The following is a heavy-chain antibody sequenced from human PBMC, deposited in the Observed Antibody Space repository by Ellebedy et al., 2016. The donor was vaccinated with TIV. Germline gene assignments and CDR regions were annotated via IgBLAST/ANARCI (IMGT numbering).Heavy chain of an antibody. D-gene: IGHD4-23*01. CDR1: GFTFSSYS. J-gene: IGHJ4*02. V-gene: IGHV3-48*02. CDR3: ARETVVTPSDYFDY. CDR2: ISSSSSTI. Sequence: GESLKISCAASGFTFSSYSMNWVRQAPGKGLEWVSYISSSSSTIYYADSVKGRFTISRDNAKNSLYLQMNSLRDEDTAVYYCARETVVTPSDYFDYWGQGTLVTVSS.